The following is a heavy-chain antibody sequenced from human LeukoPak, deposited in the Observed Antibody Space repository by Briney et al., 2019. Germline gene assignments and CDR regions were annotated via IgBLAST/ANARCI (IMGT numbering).Heavy chain of an antibody. D-gene: IGHD2-21*02. CDR3: AREGGGDSWRYGMDV. CDR2: ISSSRDYI. J-gene: IGHJ6*02. Sequence: PGGSLRLSCAASGFTFSTSSLNWVRQAPGKGLEWVSSISSSRDYIYYADSVKGRLTISRDNAKNSLYLQMNSLRAEDTAVYYCAREGGGDSWRYGMDVWGQGTTVTVSS. CDR1: GFTFSTSS. V-gene: IGHV3-21*01.